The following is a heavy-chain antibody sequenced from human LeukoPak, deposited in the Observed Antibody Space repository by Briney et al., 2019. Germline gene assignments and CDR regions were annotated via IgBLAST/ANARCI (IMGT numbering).Heavy chain of an antibody. CDR2: IYTSGGT. CDR3: ARGVFYYDTSGRGYYFDY. Sequence: SETLSLTCTVSGGSIGSYYWSWIRQPAGKGLEWIGRIYTSGGTVYNPSLKSRVTMSVDTSKNQFSLKLSSVTAADTAVYYCARGVFYYDTSGRGYYFDYWGQGALVTVSS. J-gene: IGHJ4*02. CDR1: GGSIGSYY. D-gene: IGHD3-22*01. V-gene: IGHV4-4*07.